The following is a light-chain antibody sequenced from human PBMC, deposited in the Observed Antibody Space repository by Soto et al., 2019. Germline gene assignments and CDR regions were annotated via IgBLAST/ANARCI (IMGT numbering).Light chain of an antibody. CDR2: GAS. V-gene: IGKV1-12*01. CDR3: QQANSFPFT. Sequence: DIKMTQSPSSVSASVGDRITITGRASQGISSWLVWYQQKPGKAPKLLIYGASSLQSGVPSRFSGSGSGTDFTLTISSLQPEDFATYYCQQANSFPFTFGGGTKLEIK. J-gene: IGKJ4*01. CDR1: QGISSW.